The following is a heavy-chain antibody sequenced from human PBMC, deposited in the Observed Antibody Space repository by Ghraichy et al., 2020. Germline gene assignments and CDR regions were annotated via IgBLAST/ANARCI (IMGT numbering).Heavy chain of an antibody. D-gene: IGHD3-22*01. J-gene: IGHJ5*02. CDR2: INPSGGST. CDR1: GYTFTSYY. V-gene: IGHV1-46*03. Sequence: ASVKVSCKASGYTFTSYYMHWVRQAPGQGLEWMGIINPSGGSTSYAQKFQGRVTMTRDTSTSTVYMELSSLRSEDTAVYYCARVGLRYYDKGGFDPWGQGTLVTVSS. CDR3: ARVGLRYYDKGGFDP.